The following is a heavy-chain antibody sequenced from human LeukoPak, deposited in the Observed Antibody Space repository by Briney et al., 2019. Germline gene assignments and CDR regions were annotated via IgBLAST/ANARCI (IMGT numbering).Heavy chain of an antibody. J-gene: IGHJ5*02. CDR1: GFTFSDYY. V-gene: IGHV3-11*04. D-gene: IGHD4-17*01. CDR3: ARDPGYGDYVGWFDP. CDR2: ISSSGSTI. Sequence: PGGSLRLSCAASGFTFSDYYMSWIRQAPGKGLELVSYISSSGSTIYYADSVKGRFTISRDNAKNSLYLQMNSLRAEDTALYYCARDPGYGDYVGWFDPWGQGTLVTVSS.